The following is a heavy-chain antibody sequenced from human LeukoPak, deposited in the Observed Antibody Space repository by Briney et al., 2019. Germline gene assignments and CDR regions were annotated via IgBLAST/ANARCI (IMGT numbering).Heavy chain of an antibody. CDR3: ARAGDSNWANYYYGLDV. CDR1: GYTFTSYH. Sequence: ASMKVSCKASGYTFTSYHIHWVRQAPGQGLEWMGIITPSNGFTTHAQKFQGRLTMTRDTSTSTVYMELNSLTSEDTAVYYCARAGDSNWANYYYGLDVWGKGTTVTVSS. CDR2: ITPSNGFT. D-gene: IGHD6-13*01. J-gene: IGHJ6*04. V-gene: IGHV1-46*01.